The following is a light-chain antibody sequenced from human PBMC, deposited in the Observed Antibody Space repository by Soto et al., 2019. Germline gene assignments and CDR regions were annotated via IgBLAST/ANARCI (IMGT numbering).Light chain of an antibody. CDR3: QSYDTSLSSYV. V-gene: IGLV1-40*01. CDR2: GNN. CDR1: SSNIGARFD. Sequence: QSVLTQPPSVSGAQGQTVTIPCAGTSSNIGARFDVHWYQQFPGTAPRVLIYGNNIRPSGVPDRFSGSKSGTSASLTITGLQPEDEADYYCQSYDTSLSSYVFGIGTNLTVL. J-gene: IGLJ1*01.